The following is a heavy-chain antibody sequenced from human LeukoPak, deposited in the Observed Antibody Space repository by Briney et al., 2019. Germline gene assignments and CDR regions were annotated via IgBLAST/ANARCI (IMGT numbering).Heavy chain of an antibody. CDR3: ARRKRWLQSLYYYYYMDV. D-gene: IGHD5-24*01. Sequence: SETLSLTCAVYGGSFSGYYWSWIRQPPGKGLEWIGEINHSGSTNYNPSLKSRVTISVDTSKNQFSLKLSSVTAADTAVYYCARRKRWLQSLYYYYYMDVWGKGTTVTISS. V-gene: IGHV4-34*01. J-gene: IGHJ6*03. CDR1: GGSFSGYY. CDR2: INHSGST.